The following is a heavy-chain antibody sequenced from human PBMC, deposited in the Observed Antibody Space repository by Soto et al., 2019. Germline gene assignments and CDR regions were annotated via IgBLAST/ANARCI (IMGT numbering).Heavy chain of an antibody. CDR2: IFYSGST. J-gene: IGHJ4*02. CDR3: ARDYSRIFDH. CDR1: GASIISYY. Sequence: TETLSLTCTVSGASIISYYRSWIRQPPGKGLEWIGYIFYSGSTNYNPSLKSRVTISTDTSKNQFSLKLNSVTAADTAVYYCARDYSRIFDHWGQGTLVTVSS. D-gene: IGHD1-26*01. V-gene: IGHV4-59*01.